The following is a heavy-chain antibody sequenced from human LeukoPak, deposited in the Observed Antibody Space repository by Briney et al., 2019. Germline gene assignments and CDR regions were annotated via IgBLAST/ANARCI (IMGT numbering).Heavy chain of an antibody. CDR2: ISSSSSYI. Sequence: GGSLRLSCAASGFTFSSYSMNWVRQAPGKGLEWVSSISSSSSYIHYADSVKGRFTISRDNAKNSLYLQMNSLRAEDTAVYFCARGTNWSPLDFDFWGQGTLVTVSS. V-gene: IGHV3-21*01. D-gene: IGHD3-3*01. J-gene: IGHJ4*02. CDR1: GFTFSSYS. CDR3: ARGTNWSPLDFDF.